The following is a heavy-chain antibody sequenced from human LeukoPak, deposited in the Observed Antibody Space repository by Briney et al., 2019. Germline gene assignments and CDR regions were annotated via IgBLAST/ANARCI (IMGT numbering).Heavy chain of an antibody. D-gene: IGHD2-15*01. J-gene: IGHJ6*03. CDR3: ARDRGGGHMDV. CDR1: GFTFSSYS. Sequence: GGSLRLSCAASGFTFSSYSMNWVRQAPGKGLEWVSSISSSSSYIYYADSVKGRFTISRDNAKNSLYLQMNSLRAEDTAVYYCARDRGGGHMDVWGKGTTVTISS. CDR2: ISSSSSYI. V-gene: IGHV3-21*01.